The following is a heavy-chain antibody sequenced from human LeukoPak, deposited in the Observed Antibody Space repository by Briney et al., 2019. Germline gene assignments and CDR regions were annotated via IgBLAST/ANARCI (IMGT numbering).Heavy chain of an antibody. CDR2: IIGSGST. Sequence: GGSLRLSCAASGCTFSIYAMSWVRQAPGKGLEWVSAIIGSGSTYYADSVKGRFTISRDNAKDSLYLKMNSLRAEDTAVYYCARWGFSGIEEFDYWGQGTLVTVSS. D-gene: IGHD1-26*01. CDR3: ARWGFSGIEEFDY. CDR1: GCTFSIYA. J-gene: IGHJ4*02. V-gene: IGHV3-21*01.